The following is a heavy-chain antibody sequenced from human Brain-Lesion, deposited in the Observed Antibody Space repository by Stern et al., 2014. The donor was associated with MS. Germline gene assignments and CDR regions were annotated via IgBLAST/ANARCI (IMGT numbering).Heavy chain of an antibody. CDR3: ARVYNTIYGIVTQRGSGMDV. V-gene: IGHV3-7*01. CDR1: GFTLGNYW. J-gene: IGHJ6*02. CDR2: IMEDGTEK. Sequence: EVQLVESGAGLVQPGGSLTMSCTAAGFTLGNYWMPWVRQAPGPGLAWVANIMEDGTEKNHGGPVKGRFTIPRDNACNAQYVQTNSLRVEDTALYDCARVYNTIYGIVTQRGSGMDVWGQGTTVIVSS. D-gene: IGHD3-3*01.